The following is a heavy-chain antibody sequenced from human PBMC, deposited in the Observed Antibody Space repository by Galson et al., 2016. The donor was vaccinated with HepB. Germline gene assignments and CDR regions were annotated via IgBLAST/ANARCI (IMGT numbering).Heavy chain of an antibody. CDR1: GGSISSNY. CDR2: IYHSGST. CDR3: ARVGGYSSGWYLASGVGWFDP. V-gene: IGHV4-59*01. D-gene: IGHD6-19*01. J-gene: IGHJ5*02. Sequence: SETLSLTCTVSGGSISSNYRSWIRQPPGKGLEWIGYIYHSGSTNYNPSLKSRVTISVDTSKNQFSLKLSSVTAADTAVYYCARVGGYSSGWYLASGVGWFDPWGQGTLVTVSS.